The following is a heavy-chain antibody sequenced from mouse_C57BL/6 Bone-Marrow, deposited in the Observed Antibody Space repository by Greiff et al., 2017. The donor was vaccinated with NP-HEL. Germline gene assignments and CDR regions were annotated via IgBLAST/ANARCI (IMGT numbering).Heavy chain of an antibody. CDR3: TAITTAVARGY. Sequence: VQLQQSGAELVRPGASVKLSCTASGFNIKDDYMHWVKQRPEQGLEWIGWIDPANGDTEYASKFQGKATITADTSSNTAYLQLSSLTSEDTAVYYCTAITTAVARGYWGQGTTLTVSS. V-gene: IGHV14-4*01. J-gene: IGHJ2*01. CDR1: GFNIKDDY. D-gene: IGHD1-2*01. CDR2: IDPANGDT.